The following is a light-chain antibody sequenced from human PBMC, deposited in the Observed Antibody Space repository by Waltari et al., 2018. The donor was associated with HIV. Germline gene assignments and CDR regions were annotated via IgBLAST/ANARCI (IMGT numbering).Light chain of an antibody. V-gene: IGLV2-14*01. CDR3: SSYTPTSTVV. Sequence: QSALTQPASVSGSPGPSITISCIGTNSDVGGYTYVSWYQQHPGKAPKLLIYEVTNRPSGISNRFSGSKSGNTASLTISGLQAEDEADYYCSSYTPTSTVVFGGGTKLTVL. CDR2: EVT. CDR1: NSDVGGYTY. J-gene: IGLJ2*01.